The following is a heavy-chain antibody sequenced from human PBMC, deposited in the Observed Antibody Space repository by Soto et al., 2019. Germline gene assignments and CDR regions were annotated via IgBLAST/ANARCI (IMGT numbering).Heavy chain of an antibody. CDR3: ARGPYYYGSGSYYKFPVFDY. CDR1: GGTFSSYT. D-gene: IGHD3-10*01. J-gene: IGHJ4*02. Sequence: QVQLVQSGAEVKKPGSSVKVSCKASGGTFSSYTISWVRQAPGQGLEWMGRIIPILGIANYAQKFQGRFTITADKSTSTAYMELSSLRSEDTAVYYCARGPYYYGSGSYYKFPVFDYWGQGTLVTVSS. V-gene: IGHV1-69*02. CDR2: IIPILGIA.